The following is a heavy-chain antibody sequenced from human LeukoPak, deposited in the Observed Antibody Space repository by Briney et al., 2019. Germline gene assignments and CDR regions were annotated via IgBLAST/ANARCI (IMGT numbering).Heavy chain of an antibody. CDR2: IHVFGKA. J-gene: IGHJ4*02. D-gene: IGHD5-18*01. CDR1: GGSVSSGGYY. V-gene: IGHV4-31*03. CDR3: ARVSTSMVPKYFDY. Sequence: NPSETLSLTCSVSGGSVSSGGYYWSWIRQHPGKGLEWIGYIHVFGKAYYNPSLTSRVSISVDTSKNQFSLTLNSVTVADTARYYCARVSTSMVPKYFDYWGQGTLVTVSS.